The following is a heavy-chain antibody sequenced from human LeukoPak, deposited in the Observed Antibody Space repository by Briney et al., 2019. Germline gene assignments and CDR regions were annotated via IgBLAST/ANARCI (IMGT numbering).Heavy chain of an antibody. CDR2: ISAYNGNT. CDR3: ARELLPAVYGDYGY. Sequence: GASVKVSCKASGYTFTSYGISWVRQAPGQGLEWMGWISAYNGNTNYAQKLQGRVTMTTDTSTSTAYMELRSLRSDDTAVYYCARELLPAVYGDYGYWGQGTLVTVSS. J-gene: IGHJ4*02. D-gene: IGHD4-17*01. V-gene: IGHV1-18*01. CDR1: GYTFTSYG.